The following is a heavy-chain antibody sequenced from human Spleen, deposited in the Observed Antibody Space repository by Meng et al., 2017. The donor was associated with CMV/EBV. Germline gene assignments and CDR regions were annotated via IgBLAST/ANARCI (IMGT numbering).Heavy chain of an antibody. CDR3: ARGTYDCVWGSYRYTVDY. CDR1: TVCSYA. V-gene: IGHV1-69*10. Sequence: TVCSYASSWVRQDPGQGREWMGGIIPILNIANYAQEFQGRVAITADKSTSTAYMELSSLRSEDTAVYYCARGTYDCVWGSYRYTVDYWGQGTLVTVSS. D-gene: IGHD3-16*02. J-gene: IGHJ4*02. CDR2: IIPILNIA.